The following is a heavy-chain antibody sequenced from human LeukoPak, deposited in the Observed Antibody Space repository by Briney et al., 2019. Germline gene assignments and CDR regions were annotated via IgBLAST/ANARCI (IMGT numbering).Heavy chain of an antibody. Sequence: GTSLRLSCAASGFTFSSYVMHWVRQTPGGGLEWVSGIGTSGDTHYPDSVEGRFTISRENAKNSLYLQMNSLRAGDTAVYYCTRGFYCSDHSCYVNGEFDYWGQGTLVTVFS. CDR1: GFTFSSYV. CDR3: TRGFYCSDHSCYVNGEFDY. D-gene: IGHD2-2*01. V-gene: IGHV3-13*01. J-gene: IGHJ4*02. CDR2: IGTSGDT.